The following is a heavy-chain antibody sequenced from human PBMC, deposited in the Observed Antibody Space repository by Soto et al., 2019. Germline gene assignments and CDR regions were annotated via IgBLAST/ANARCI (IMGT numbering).Heavy chain of an antibody. CDR2: IYPEDSET. J-gene: IGHJ6*02. Sequence: PGESLKISCKGSGYSFTNYWIGWVRQMPGKDLEWIGIIYPEDSETRYSPSFQGLVTVSADKSISTAYLQWSSLKASDTAMYYCARTESGYSYGFADVWGQGTTVTVSS. CDR3: ARTESGYSYGFADV. D-gene: IGHD5-18*01. V-gene: IGHV5-51*01. CDR1: GYSFTNYW.